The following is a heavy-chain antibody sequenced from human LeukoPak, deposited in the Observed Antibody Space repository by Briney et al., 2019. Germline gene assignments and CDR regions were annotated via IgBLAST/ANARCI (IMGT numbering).Heavy chain of an antibody. CDR3: ARHPRYCSSTSCWYMDV. Sequence: GESLKISCKGSGYSFTSYWIGWVRQMPGKGLEWMGIIYPGDSDTRYSPSFQGQVTISADKSISTAYLQWSSLKASDTAMYYCARHPRYCSSTSCWYMDVWGKGTTVTVSS. V-gene: IGHV5-51*01. CDR1: GYSFTSYW. D-gene: IGHD2-2*01. J-gene: IGHJ6*03. CDR2: IYPGDSDT.